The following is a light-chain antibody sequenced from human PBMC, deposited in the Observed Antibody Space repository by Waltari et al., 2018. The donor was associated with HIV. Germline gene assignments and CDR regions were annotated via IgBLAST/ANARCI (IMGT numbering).Light chain of an antibody. V-gene: IGLV2-14*01. CDR1: SSDIGGYKY. CDR3: SSYTTSSTWV. J-gene: IGLJ3*02. Sequence: QSALPQPASVSGSPGKSITISCTGTSSDIGGYKYVSWYQQQPGKAPKLMISEVSNRPSGVSNRFSGSKSGNTASLTISGLQAEDEADYYCSSYTTSSTWVFGGGTKLTVL. CDR2: EVS.